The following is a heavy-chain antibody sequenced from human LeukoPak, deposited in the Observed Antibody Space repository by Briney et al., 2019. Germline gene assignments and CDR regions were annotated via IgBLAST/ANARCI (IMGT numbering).Heavy chain of an antibody. CDR1: GFTFSNAW. Sequence: TGGSLRLSCAASGFTFSNAWMSWVRQAPGKGLEWVAFIRYDGSDKYYADSVKGRFTISRDISKNTLYLQMNSLRAEDTAVYFCAKESSLGYCSSTSCYYFDYWGQGTLVTVSS. V-gene: IGHV3-30*02. J-gene: IGHJ4*02. CDR3: AKESSLGYCSSTSCYYFDY. D-gene: IGHD2-2*01. CDR2: IRYDGSDK.